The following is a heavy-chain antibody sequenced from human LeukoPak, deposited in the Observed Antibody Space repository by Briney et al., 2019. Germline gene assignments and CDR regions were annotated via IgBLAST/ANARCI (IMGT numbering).Heavy chain of an antibody. Sequence: SETLSLTCTVSGGSISSSSYYWGWIRRPPGKGLEWIGSIYYSGSTYCNPSLKSRVTISVDTSKNQFSLKLSSVTAADTAVYYCARHAVLGVGYYYYYFMDVWGKGTTVTVSS. J-gene: IGHJ6*03. D-gene: IGHD2-8*02. V-gene: IGHV4-39*01. CDR3: ARHAVLGVGYYYYYFMDV. CDR2: IYYSGST. CDR1: GGSISSSSYY.